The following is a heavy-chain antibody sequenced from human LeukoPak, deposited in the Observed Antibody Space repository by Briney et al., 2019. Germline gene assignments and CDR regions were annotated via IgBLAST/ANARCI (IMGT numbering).Heavy chain of an antibody. CDR3: ARAGRWFGELFTFDP. J-gene: IGHJ5*02. CDR1: GGSISSSSYY. V-gene: IGHV4-39*07. Sequence: SETLSLTCTVSGGSISSSSYYWGWIRQPPEKGLEWIGSIYYSGSTYYNPSLKSRVTISVDTSKNQFSLKLSSVTAADTAVYYCARAGRWFGELFTFDPWGQGTLVTVSS. CDR2: IYYSGST. D-gene: IGHD3-10*01.